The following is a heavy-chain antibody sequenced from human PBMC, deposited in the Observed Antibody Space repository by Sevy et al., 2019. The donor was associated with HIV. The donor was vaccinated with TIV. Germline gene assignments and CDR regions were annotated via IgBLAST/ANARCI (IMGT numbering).Heavy chain of an antibody. Sequence: ASVKVSCKTSGYTFTSYDINWVRQATGQGLEWMGWMNPNSGNTGYPQKFQGRVTMTRNTSISTAYMELSSLRSEDTAAYYCARGGGGSYSSHYYYGMDVWGQGTTVTVSS. J-gene: IGHJ6*02. CDR2: MNPNSGNT. D-gene: IGHD6-19*01. CDR1: GYTFTSYD. V-gene: IGHV1-8*01. CDR3: ARGGGGSYSSHYYYGMDV.